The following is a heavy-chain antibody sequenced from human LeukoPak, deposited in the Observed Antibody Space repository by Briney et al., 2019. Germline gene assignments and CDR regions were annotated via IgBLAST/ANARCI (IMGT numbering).Heavy chain of an antibody. D-gene: IGHD3-10*01. V-gene: IGHV4-59*08. Sequence: PSETLSLTCTVSGGSISSYYWNWIRQPPGKGLEWIGQIYYSGSTNYNPSLKSRVTISVDTSKNQFSLKLSSVTAADTAVYYCARHYYYGSGSYLGYYYYYMDVWGKGTTVTVSS. CDR1: GGSISSYY. CDR2: IYYSGST. CDR3: ARHYYYGSGSYLGYYYYYMDV. J-gene: IGHJ6*03.